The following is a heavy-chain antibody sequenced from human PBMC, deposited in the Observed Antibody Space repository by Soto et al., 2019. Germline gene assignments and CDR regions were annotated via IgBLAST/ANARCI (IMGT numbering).Heavy chain of an antibody. CDR2: MNGGGGST. Sequence: EVGLLESGGGLVQPGGSLRLPCAASGFTFGSYAMSWVRQPPGKGLEWVSSMNGGGGSTYYAESVQGRFTISRDNSKNTLYLQMSSLRVELTAVYYGATKSEIAVPRYYLDLWGEGTLVMVSS. CDR3: ATKSEIAVPRYYLDL. V-gene: IGHV3-23*01. CDR1: GFTFGSYA. D-gene: IGHD2-21*01. J-gene: IGHJ4*02.